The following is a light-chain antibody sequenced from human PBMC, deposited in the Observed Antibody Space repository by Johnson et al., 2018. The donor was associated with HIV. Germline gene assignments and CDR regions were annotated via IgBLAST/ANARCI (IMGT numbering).Light chain of an antibody. J-gene: IGLJ1*01. CDR1: SSNIGNNY. CDR3: ATWDRSLTIGGV. V-gene: IGLV1-51*02. Sequence: QSVLTQPPSVSAAPGQKVTISCSGSSSNIGNNYVSWYQQFPGAAPKLLIYENNKRPSGIPDRFSGSKSDTSATLGITGLQTGDEADYYCATWDRSLTIGGVCGTGTKVTVL. CDR2: ENN.